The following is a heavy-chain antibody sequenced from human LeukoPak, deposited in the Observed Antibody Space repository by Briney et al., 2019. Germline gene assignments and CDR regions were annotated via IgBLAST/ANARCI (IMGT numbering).Heavy chain of an antibody. CDR1: GFTFSSYA. V-gene: IGHV3-15*01. J-gene: IGHJ4*02. CDR3: TTTSDYGDHKR. D-gene: IGHD4-17*01. CDR2: IKSKTDGGTT. Sequence: PGGSLRLSCAASGFTFSSYAMSWVRQAPGKGLEWVGRIKSKTDGGTTDYAAPVKGRFTISRDDSKNMLYLQMNSLKTEDTAVYYCTTTSDYGDHKRWGQGTLVTVSS.